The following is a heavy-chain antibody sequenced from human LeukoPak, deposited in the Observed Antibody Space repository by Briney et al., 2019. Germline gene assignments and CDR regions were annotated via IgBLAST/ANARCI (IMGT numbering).Heavy chain of an antibody. J-gene: IGHJ6*02. D-gene: IGHD2-15*01. V-gene: IGHV4-59*01. CDR3: ARDQILRYYGMDV. Sequence: KPSETLSLTCTVSGGSISSYYWSWIRQPPGKGLEWIGYIYYSGSTNYNPSLKSRVTISVDTSKNQFSLKLSSVTAADTAVYYCARDQILRYYGMDVWGQGTTVTVSS. CDR1: GGSISSYY. CDR2: IYYSGST.